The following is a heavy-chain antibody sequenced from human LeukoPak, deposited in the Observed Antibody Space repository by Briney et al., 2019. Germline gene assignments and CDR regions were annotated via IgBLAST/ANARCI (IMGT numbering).Heavy chain of an antibody. V-gene: IGHV3-74*01. J-gene: IGHJ4*02. D-gene: IGHD3-22*01. CDR2: INTDGSTT. Sequence: PGGSLRLSCAASGFTFSSYWMHWVRQAPGKGLVWVSRINTDGSTTSYADSVQGRFTISRDNAKDTVFLQMNSLRVEDTAMYYCAREPGGYYDSSGFLDDWGQGTLVTVSS. CDR3: AREPGGYYDSSGFLDD. CDR1: GFTFSSYW.